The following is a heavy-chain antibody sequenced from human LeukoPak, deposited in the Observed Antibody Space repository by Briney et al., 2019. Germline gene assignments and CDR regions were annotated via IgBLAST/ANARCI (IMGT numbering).Heavy chain of an antibody. CDR1: GFTFNNYA. Sequence: GGSLRLSCAASGFTFNNYAMSWVRQAPGKGLEWVSGISGSGGSTYYADSVKGRITISRDNSKNTLYLQMNSLTAEDTAVYYCAKDSVPYYYGSGGYPDYWGQGTLVTVSS. D-gene: IGHD3-10*01. CDR2: ISGSGGST. V-gene: IGHV3-23*01. CDR3: AKDSVPYYYGSGGYPDY. J-gene: IGHJ4*02.